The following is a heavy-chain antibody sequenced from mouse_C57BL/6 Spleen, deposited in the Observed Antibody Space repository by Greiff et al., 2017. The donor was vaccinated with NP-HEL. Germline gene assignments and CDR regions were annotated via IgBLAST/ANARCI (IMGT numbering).Heavy chain of an antibody. CDR3: ARAPSNLAWFAY. J-gene: IGHJ3*01. D-gene: IGHD4-1*01. CDR2: IHPNSGST. CDR1: GYTFTSYW. V-gene: IGHV1-64*01. Sequence: QVQLQQPGAELVKPGASVKLSCKASGYTFTSYWMHWVKQRPGQGLEWIGMIHPNSGSTNYNEKFKSKATLTVDKSSSTAYMQLSSLTSEDSAVYYCARAPSNLAWFAYWGQGTLVTVSA.